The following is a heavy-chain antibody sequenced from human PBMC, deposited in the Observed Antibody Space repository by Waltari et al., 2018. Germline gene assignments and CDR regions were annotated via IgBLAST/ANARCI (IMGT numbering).Heavy chain of an antibody. Sequence: EVQLVESGGGLIQPGGSLRLSCAASGFTVSSNYMSWVRQAPGKGLEWVSVIYSGGGTYYADSVKGRFTISRDNSKNTLYLQMNSLRAEDTAVYYCARGAHSSGYYYVGYYYYGMDVWGQGTTVTVSS. CDR2: IYSGGGT. CDR1: GFTVSSNY. J-gene: IGHJ6*02. V-gene: IGHV3-53*01. D-gene: IGHD3-22*01. CDR3: ARGAHSSGYYYVGYYYYGMDV.